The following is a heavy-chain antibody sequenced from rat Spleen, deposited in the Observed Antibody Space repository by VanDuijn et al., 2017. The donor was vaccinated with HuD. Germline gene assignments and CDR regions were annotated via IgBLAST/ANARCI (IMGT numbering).Heavy chain of an antibody. CDR2: ISTAGINT. Sequence: EVQLVESGGGLVQPGRSLKLSCAASGFTFSDYGMHWVRQAPTKGLDWVAYISTAGINTYYRDSVKGRFTISRDNAKSTLYLHLDSLRSEDTATYYCTTDTFYDGTYYPGGFDYWGQGVMVTVSS. J-gene: IGHJ2*01. CDR3: TTDTFYDGTYYPGGFDY. CDR1: GFTFSDYG. V-gene: IGHV5-27*01. D-gene: IGHD1-12*02.